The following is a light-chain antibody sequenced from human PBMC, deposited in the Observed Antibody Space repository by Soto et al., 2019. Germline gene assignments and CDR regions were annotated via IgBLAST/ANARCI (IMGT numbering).Light chain of an antibody. V-gene: IGKV1-13*02. CDR1: RDISSL. J-gene: IGKJ1*01. CDR3: QQYSSYST. Sequence: AIQLTQFPSSLSASVGDRVTITCRASRDISSLLAWYQQKPGKAPNLLIYDASSLESGVPSRFSGSGSGTDFALTISSLQPEDFATYYCQQYSSYSTFGQGTKVEMK. CDR2: DAS.